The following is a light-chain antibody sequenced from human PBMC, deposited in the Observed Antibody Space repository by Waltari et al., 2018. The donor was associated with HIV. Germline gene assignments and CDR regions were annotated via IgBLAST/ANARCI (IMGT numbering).Light chain of an antibody. CDR3: QQDYNFWT. CDR1: QSVSSSY. CDR2: GAS. J-gene: IGKJ1*01. Sequence: PGERVTLSCRASQSVSSSYLTGYQQKPGQAPRLLIYGASTSATSIPARFSGSGSGTDFTLTISSLQPEDFAVYYCQQDYNFWTFGQGTKVEIK. V-gene: IGKV3D-7*01.